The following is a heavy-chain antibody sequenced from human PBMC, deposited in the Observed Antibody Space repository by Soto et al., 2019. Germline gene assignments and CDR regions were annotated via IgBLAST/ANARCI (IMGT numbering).Heavy chain of an antibody. D-gene: IGHD5-18*01. J-gene: IGHJ4*02. CDR3: AKGQRITAMVSY. CDR1: GFIFSSYA. Sequence: GGSLRLSCAFSGFIFSSYAMSLVRQAPGKGLEWVSTISGSGGVTYYADSVKGRFTISRDNSKNTLYLQMNSLRAEDTAVYYCAKGQRITAMVSYWGQGTLVTVSS. CDR2: ISGSGGVT. V-gene: IGHV3-23*01.